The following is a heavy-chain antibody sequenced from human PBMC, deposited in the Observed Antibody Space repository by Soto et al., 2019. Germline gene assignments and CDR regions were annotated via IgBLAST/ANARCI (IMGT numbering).Heavy chain of an antibody. V-gene: IGHV3-11*06. CDR1: GFTFSDYY. CDR3: ARHYCSGGSCLFGP. Sequence: PGGSLRLSCLASGFTFSDYYMTWIRQAPGKGLEWISYITGSGTYTNYADSVKGRFTISRDNAKNLVYLQMNSLRAEDTAVYYCARHYCSGGSCLFGPWGQGTLVTVSS. J-gene: IGHJ5*02. D-gene: IGHD2-15*01. CDR2: ITGSGTYT.